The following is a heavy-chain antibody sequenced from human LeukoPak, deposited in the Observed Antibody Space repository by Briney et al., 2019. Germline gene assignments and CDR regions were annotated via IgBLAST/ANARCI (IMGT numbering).Heavy chain of an antibody. CDR2: IYYNGAT. D-gene: IGHD3-10*01. CDR3: AIEVRECVTFINGDC. Sequence: SETLSLTCTVSGDSISSNNYYWGWIRQPPGKGLEWIGTIYYNGATQYSPSLKSRVTLSVDTSHNQFSLKMNSLTAADTAVYYCAIEVRECVTFINGDCWGQGTLVTVSS. V-gene: IGHV4-39*07. CDR1: GDSISSNNYY. J-gene: IGHJ4*02.